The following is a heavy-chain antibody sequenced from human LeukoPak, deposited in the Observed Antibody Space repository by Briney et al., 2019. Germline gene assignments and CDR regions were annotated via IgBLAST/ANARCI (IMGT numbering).Heavy chain of an antibody. J-gene: IGHJ4*02. D-gene: IGHD4-17*01. Sequence: SETLSLTCTVSGGSITSYYWSWIRQPPGKGLEWIGYIYYSGSNNYNPSLKSRVTMSVDTSKNQFSLMVSSVNAADTYVASCPINYGDYPPDSWGQGTLVTVSS. CDR1: GGSITSYY. V-gene: IGHV4-59*01. CDR3: PINYGDYPPDS. CDR2: IYYSGSN.